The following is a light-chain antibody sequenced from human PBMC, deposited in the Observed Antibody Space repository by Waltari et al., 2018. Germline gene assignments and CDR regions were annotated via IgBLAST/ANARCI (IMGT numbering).Light chain of an antibody. CDR3: QHYVRLPAT. CDR2: GAS. V-gene: IGKV3-20*01. J-gene: IGKJ1*01. Sequence: EIVLTQSPGTLSLSPGERATLSCRDSQSVRGSLAWYQQKAGQAARLLLYGASSRATGIPDRFSGSGSWTDFSLTISRLEPEDFSVYYCQHYVRLPATFGQGTKVEI. CDR1: QSVRGS.